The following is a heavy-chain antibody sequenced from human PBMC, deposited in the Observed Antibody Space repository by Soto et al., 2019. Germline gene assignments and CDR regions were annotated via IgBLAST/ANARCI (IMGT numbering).Heavy chain of an antibody. CDR3: ARDNARGDYSIDY. CDR2: ISSSSSYI. CDR1: GFTFISYS. D-gene: IGHD4-17*01. Sequence: EVQLVESGGGLVKPGGSLRLSCAASGFTFISYSMNWVRQAPGKGLEWVSSISSSSSYIYYSDSVKGRFTISRDNAKNSLYLQMNSLRAEDTAVYYCARDNARGDYSIDYWGQGTLGTVSS. V-gene: IGHV3-21*01. J-gene: IGHJ4*02.